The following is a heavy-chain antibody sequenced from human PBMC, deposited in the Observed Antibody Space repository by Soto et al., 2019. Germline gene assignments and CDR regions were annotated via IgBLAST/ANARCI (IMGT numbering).Heavy chain of an antibody. J-gene: IGHJ5*02. CDR1: GGSFNGYY. D-gene: IGHD2-15*01. V-gene: IGHV4-39*01. CDR3: ARHVVAATTGGWFDP. Sequence: SETLSLTCAVYGGSFNGYYWCWIRQPPGKGLEWIGSIYYSGSTYYNPSLKSRVTISVDTSKNQFSLKLSSVTAADTAVYYCARHVVAATTGGWFDPWGQGTLVTVSS. CDR2: IYYSGST.